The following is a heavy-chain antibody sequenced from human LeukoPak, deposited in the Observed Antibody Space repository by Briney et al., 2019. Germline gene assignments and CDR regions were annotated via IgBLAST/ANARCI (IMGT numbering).Heavy chain of an antibody. Sequence: PGGSLRLSCAASGFTFSSYSMNWVRQAPGKGLEWVSSISSSSSYIYYADSVKGRFTISRDNAKNSLYLQMNSLRAEDTAVYYCARAPRVSYYDSSGYQEYYFDYWGQGTLVTVSS. CDR3: ARAPRVSYYDSSGYQEYYFDY. CDR1: GFTFSSYS. CDR2: ISSSSSYI. V-gene: IGHV3-21*01. J-gene: IGHJ4*02. D-gene: IGHD3-22*01.